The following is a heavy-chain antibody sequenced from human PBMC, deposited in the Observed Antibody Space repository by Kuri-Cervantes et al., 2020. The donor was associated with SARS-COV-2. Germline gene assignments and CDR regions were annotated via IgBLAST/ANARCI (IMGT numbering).Heavy chain of an antibody. CDR2: INPNSGGT. CDR3: ARSTPFRRLVVTSRGGAFDI. J-gene: IGHJ3*02. CDR1: GYTFTGYY. D-gene: IGHD3-22*01. Sequence: ASVKVSCKASGYTFTGYYMHWVRQAPGQGLEWMGWINPNSGGTNYAQKFQGWVTMTRDTSISTVYMELSRLRSDDTAVYYCARSTPFRRLVVTSRGGAFDIWGQGTMVTVSS. V-gene: IGHV1-2*04.